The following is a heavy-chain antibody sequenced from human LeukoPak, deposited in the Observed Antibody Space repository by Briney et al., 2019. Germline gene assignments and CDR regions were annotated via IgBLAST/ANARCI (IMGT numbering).Heavy chain of an antibody. CDR2: INSGSTYT. CDR3: ARSLTTLTYEGY. J-gene: IGHJ4*02. Sequence: GRSLRLSCAASGFTFSSYMMNWVRQAPGKGLEWVSSINSGSTYTYYTESVTGRFTVSRDNAKNSLFLQMNSLRAEDTAIYYCARSLTTLTYEGYWGQGTLVTVSS. CDR1: GFTFSSYM. V-gene: IGHV3-21*01. D-gene: IGHD1-1*01.